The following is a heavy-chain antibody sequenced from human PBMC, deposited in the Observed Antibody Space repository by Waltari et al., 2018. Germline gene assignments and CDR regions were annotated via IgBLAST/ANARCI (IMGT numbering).Heavy chain of an antibody. J-gene: IGHJ6*02. CDR1: GYTFTGYY. CDR2: INPNSGGT. V-gene: IGHV1-2*06. CDR3: ARVPDIFVGYGMDV. Sequence: QVQLVQSGAEVKKPGASVKVSCQASGYTFTGYYMHWVRPAPGQGLEWMGRINPNSGGTNYAQKFQGRVTMTRDTSISTAYMELSRLRSDDTAVYYCARVPDIFVGYGMDVWGQGTTVTVSS. D-gene: IGHD2-2*01.